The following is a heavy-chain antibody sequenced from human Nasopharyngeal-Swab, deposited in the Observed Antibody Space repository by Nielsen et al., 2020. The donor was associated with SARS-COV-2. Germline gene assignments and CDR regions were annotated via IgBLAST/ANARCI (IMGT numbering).Heavy chain of an antibody. V-gene: IGHV3-23*01. CDR3: AREGLEQRVFDY. CDR2: ISGNGGTT. Sequence: GGSLRLSCAASGFVFRSHAMTWVRQTAGKGLEWVASISGNGGTTDYADSVKGRFTIFRDNSKNTVSLQMNSLRAGDTAVYYCAREGLEQRVFDYWGQGTLVTVSS. CDR1: GFVFRSHA. D-gene: IGHD1/OR15-1a*01. J-gene: IGHJ4*02.